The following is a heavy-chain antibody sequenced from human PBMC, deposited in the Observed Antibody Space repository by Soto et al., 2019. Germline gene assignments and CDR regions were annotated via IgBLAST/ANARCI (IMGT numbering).Heavy chain of an antibody. CDR2: TYYRSKWYN. J-gene: IGHJ6*02. CDR3: ARDLFAGTDLDYYYYGMDV. V-gene: IGHV6-1*01. CDR1: GDSVSSNSAA. Sequence: SQTLSLPCAISGDSVSSNSAAWNWIRQSPSRGLEWLGRTYYRSKWYNDYAVSVKSRITINPDTSKNQFSLQLNSVTPEDTAVYYCARDLFAGTDLDYYYYGMDVWGQGTTVTVSS. D-gene: IGHD1-7*01.